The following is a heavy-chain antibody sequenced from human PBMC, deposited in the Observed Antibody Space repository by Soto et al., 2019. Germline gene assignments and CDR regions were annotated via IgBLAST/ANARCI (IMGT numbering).Heavy chain of an antibody. CDR2: ISGSGGST. CDR3: AKDYSSSWYGRFDP. J-gene: IGHJ5*02. D-gene: IGHD6-13*01. CDR1: GFTFSSYA. Sequence: GGSLRLSCAASGFTFSSYAMSWVRQAPGKGLEWVSAISGSGGSTYYADSVKGRFTISRDNSKNSLYLQMNSLRVEDTAVYYCAKDYSSSWYGRFDPWGQGTQVTVSS. V-gene: IGHV3-23*01.